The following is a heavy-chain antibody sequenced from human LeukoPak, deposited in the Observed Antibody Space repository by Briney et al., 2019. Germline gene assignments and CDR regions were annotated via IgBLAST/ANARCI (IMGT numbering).Heavy chain of an antibody. J-gene: IGHJ4*02. D-gene: IGHD1-26*01. CDR2: INPSGGST. Sequence: ASVKVSCKTSGYTFTFYYIHWVRQAPGQGLEWMGLINPSGGSTNYAQKFQGRVTMTRDTSTSTVYMELSSLRAEDTAVYYCARGVFAWGWYGSYGEDITFDYWGQGTLVTVSS. CDR3: ARGVFAWGWYGSYGEDITFDY. CDR1: GYTFTFYY. V-gene: IGHV1-46*01.